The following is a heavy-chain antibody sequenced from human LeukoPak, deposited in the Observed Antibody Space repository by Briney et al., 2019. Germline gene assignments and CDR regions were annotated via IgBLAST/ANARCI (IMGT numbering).Heavy chain of an antibody. CDR3: ARGAPLWFGDDVISGYYYMDV. CDR2: ISSSSSYI. J-gene: IGHJ6*03. CDR1: GFTFSSYS. D-gene: IGHD3-10*01. Sequence: PGGPLRLSCAASGFTFSSYSMNWVRQAPGKGLEWVSSISSSSSYIYYADSVKGRFTISRDNAKNSLYLQMNSLRAEDTAVYYCARGAPLWFGDDVISGYYYMDVWGKGTTVTVSS. V-gene: IGHV3-21*01.